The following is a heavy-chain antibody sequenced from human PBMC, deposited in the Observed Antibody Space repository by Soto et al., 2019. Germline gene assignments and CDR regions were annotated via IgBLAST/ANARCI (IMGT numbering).Heavy chain of an antibody. Sequence: QVQLVQSGAEVKKPGSSVKVSCKASGGTFSSYAISWVRQAPGQGLEWMGGIIPIFGTANYAQKFQGRVTITADKSTSTAYMELSSLRSDDTAVYYCATGSGSTELNYFDYWGQGTLVTVSS. CDR1: GGTFSSYA. CDR3: ATGSGSTELNYFDY. CDR2: IIPIFGTA. V-gene: IGHV1-69*06. J-gene: IGHJ4*02. D-gene: IGHD3-10*01.